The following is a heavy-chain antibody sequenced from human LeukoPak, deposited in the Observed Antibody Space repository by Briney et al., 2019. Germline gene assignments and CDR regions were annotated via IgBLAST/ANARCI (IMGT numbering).Heavy chain of an antibody. CDR2: IYYSGST. D-gene: IGHD2-15*01. CDR3: ARVFKNGPPPPQGYYFDY. Sequence: SETLSLTCTASGGSISSYYWSWIRQPPGKGLEWIGYIYYSGSTNYNPSLKSRVTISVDTSKNQFSLKLSSVTAADTAVYYCARVFKNGPPPPQGYYFDYWGQGALVTVSS. CDR1: GGSISSYY. V-gene: IGHV4-59*01. J-gene: IGHJ4*02.